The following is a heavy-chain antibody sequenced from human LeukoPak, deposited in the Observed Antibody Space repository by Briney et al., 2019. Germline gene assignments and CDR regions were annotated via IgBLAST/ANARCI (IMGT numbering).Heavy chain of an antibody. CDR1: GFPFSIYA. Sequence: GRSLRLSCSASGFPFSIYAMHWVRQAPGKGLEYVSAISDSGGSTYYADSVKGRFTISRDNSKNTLYLQMSSLRAEDTAVYFCVRGYSFGPYGMDVWGQGTTVTVSS. J-gene: IGHJ6*02. D-gene: IGHD2-15*01. V-gene: IGHV3-64D*09. CDR3: VRGYSFGPYGMDV. CDR2: ISDSGGST.